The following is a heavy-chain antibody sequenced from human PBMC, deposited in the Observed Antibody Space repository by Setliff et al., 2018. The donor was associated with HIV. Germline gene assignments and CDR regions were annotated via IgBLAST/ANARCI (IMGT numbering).Heavy chain of an antibody. CDR3: AREGKFRYYYYMDV. D-gene: IGHD3-10*01. J-gene: IGHJ6*03. Sequence: GASVKVSCKASGYTFTSYGISWVRQALGQGLEWMGWISAYNGNTNYAQKLQGRVTMTTDTSTSTAYMELSSLRSEGTAVYYCAREGKFRYYYYMDVWGKGTTVTVSS. CDR1: GYTFTSYG. CDR2: ISAYNGNT. V-gene: IGHV1-18*01.